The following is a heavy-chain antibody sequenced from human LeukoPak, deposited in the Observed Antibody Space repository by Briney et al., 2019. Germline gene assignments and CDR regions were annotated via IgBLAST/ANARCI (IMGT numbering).Heavy chain of an antibody. Sequence: GGSLRLSCAASGFTFSSYAMSWVRQAPGKGLEWVSTINGNGAATYYADSFKGRFLISRDDSKSTVYLRMNKLRVEDSGLYYCANGLAASGNFLLRDYYYFIDVWGKGTTVIVS. CDR3: ANGLAASGNFLLRDYYYFIDV. CDR2: INGNGAAT. CDR1: GFTFSSYA. V-gene: IGHV3-23*01. J-gene: IGHJ6*03. D-gene: IGHD1-26*01.